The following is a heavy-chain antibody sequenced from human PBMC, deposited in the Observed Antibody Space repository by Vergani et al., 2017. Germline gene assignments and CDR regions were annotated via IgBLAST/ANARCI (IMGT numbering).Heavy chain of an antibody. CDR3: AREGLPYFYMDV. V-gene: IGHV4-59*01. D-gene: IGHD3-10*01. CDR1: GAAIKDFY. CDR2: VYYTGST. Sequence: QVQLQESGPGLVKPSETLSLTCTVSGAAIKDFYWSWFRQPPGKGLEWIGYVYYTGSTTYNPSLKSRVTISVDTSNNQFSLRMTSLTAADTAIYYCAREGLPYFYMDVWGKGTAVTVSS. J-gene: IGHJ6*03.